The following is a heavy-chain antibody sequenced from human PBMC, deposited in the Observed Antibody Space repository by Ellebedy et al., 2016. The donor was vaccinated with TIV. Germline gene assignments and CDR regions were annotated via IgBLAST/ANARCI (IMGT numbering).Heavy chain of an antibody. CDR1: GYTFTGYY. V-gene: IGHV1-2*02. J-gene: IGHJ4*02. D-gene: IGHD2-15*01. CDR2: INPNSGAT. Sequence: ASVKVSCKASGYTFTGYYMHWVRQAPGQGLEWMGWINPNSGATNYAQKFQGRVTMTRDTSISTAYMELSRLRSDDTAVYYCARVSRYASAFDYWGQGTLVTVSS. CDR3: ARVSRYASAFDY.